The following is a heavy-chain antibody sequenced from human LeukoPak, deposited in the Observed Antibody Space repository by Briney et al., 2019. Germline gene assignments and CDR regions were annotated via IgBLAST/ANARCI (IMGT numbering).Heavy chain of an antibody. J-gene: IGHJ4*02. V-gene: IGHV4-34*01. D-gene: IGHD5-12*01. CDR3: ARTRGSGDAIRGYFYY. Sequence: SETLSLTCAVYGGSFSGYYWRWMRQPPGKGRVWIGEINHSGSTNYNPSLKSRVTISVDTSKNHCSLKLSSVTAADMCVYYCARTRGSGDAIRGYFYYWGQGTLVTVSS. CDR2: INHSGST. CDR1: GGSFSGYY.